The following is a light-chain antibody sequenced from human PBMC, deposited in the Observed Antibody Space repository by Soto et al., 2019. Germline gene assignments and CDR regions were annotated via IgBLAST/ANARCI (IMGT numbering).Light chain of an antibody. CDR2: EVS. CDR3: SSYAGSNNPYV. Sequence: QSVLTQPPSASGSPGRSVTISCPGTSSDVGGYNYVSWYQQHPGKAPKLMIYEVSKRPSGVPDRFSGSKSGNTASLTVSGLQAQDEADYYCSSYAGSNNPYVFGAGTKVTLL. V-gene: IGLV2-8*01. J-gene: IGLJ1*01. CDR1: SSDVGGYNY.